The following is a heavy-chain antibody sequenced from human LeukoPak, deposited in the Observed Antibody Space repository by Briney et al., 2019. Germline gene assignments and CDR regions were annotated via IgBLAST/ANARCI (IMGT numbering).Heavy chain of an antibody. D-gene: IGHD3-10*01. V-gene: IGHV4-39*07. Sequence: SETLSLTCTVSGGSISSSSYYWGWIRQPPGKGLEWIGSIYYSGSTYYNPSLKSRVTISVDTSKNQFSLKLSSVTATDTAVYYCARDRGPYYGSGSYYLYNWFDPWGQGTLVTVSS. CDR1: GGSISSSSYY. CDR2: IYYSGST. J-gene: IGHJ5*02. CDR3: ARDRGPYYGSGSYYLYNWFDP.